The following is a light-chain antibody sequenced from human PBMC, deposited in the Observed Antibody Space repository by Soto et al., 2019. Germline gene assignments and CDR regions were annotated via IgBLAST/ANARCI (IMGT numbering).Light chain of an antibody. J-gene: IGKJ4*01. V-gene: IGKV3-20*01. CDR1: QSVSSSY. CDR2: GAS. Sequence: CRASQSVSSSYLAWYQQKPGQAPRLLIYGASSRATGIPDRFSGSGSGTDFTLTISRLEPEDFAVYYCQQYGSSPLTFGGGTKVDIK. CDR3: QQYGSSPLT.